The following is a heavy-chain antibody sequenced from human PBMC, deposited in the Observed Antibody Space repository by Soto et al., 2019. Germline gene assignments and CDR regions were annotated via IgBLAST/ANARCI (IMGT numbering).Heavy chain of an antibody. CDR3: ARARIAARREFDY. Sequence: SETLSLTCTVSGGSISSGGYYWSWIRQHPGKGLEWIGYIYYSGSTYYNPSLKSRVTISVDTSKNQFSLKLSSVTAADTAVYYCARARIAARREFDYWGQGTLVTVSS. V-gene: IGHV4-31*03. CDR1: GGSISSGGYY. J-gene: IGHJ4*02. D-gene: IGHD6-6*01. CDR2: IYYSGST.